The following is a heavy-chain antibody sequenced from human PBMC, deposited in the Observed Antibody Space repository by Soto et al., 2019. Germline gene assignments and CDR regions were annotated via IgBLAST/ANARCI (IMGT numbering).Heavy chain of an antibody. CDR1: GYIFTSYY. CDR2: INPSSSST. V-gene: IGHV1-46*03. Sequence: ASVKVSCKASGYIFTSYYMHWVRQAPGQGLEWMGIINPSSSSTTYAQKFQGRVTMTRDTSTSTVYMELSSLRSEDTAVYYCASGRVLRYFDWSYPIDYWGQGTLVTVSS. J-gene: IGHJ4*02. CDR3: ASGRVLRYFDWSYPIDY. D-gene: IGHD3-9*01.